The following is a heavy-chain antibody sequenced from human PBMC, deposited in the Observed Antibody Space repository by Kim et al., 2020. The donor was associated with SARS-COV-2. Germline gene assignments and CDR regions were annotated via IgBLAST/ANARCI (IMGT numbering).Heavy chain of an antibody. CDR2: ISGSIGMT. CDR1: GFTFSRYA. J-gene: IGHJ4*02. V-gene: IGHV3-23*01. D-gene: IGHD3-3*02. CDR3: ARDHHGLSSIDFDY. Sequence: GGSLRLSCVGSGFTFSRYAMSWVRHVPGKGLEWVAGISGSIGMTYYADSVKGRFTISRDNSKDTLYLQMDSLRAEDTAIYYCARDHHGLSSIDFDYRGQGTQVTVSS.